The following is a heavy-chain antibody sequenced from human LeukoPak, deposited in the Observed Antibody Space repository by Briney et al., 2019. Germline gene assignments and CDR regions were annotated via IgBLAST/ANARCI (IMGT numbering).Heavy chain of an antibody. CDR3: ARGFGGVIVGRGY. CDR1: GFTFSAYA. D-gene: IGHD3-16*02. J-gene: IGHJ4*02. Sequence: GSLRLSCAASGFTFSAYALTWVRQPPGKGLEWIGEINHSGSTNYNPSLKSRVTISVDTSKNQFSLKLSSVTAADTAVYYCARGFGGVIVGRGYWGQGTLVTVSS. V-gene: IGHV4-34*01. CDR2: INHSGST.